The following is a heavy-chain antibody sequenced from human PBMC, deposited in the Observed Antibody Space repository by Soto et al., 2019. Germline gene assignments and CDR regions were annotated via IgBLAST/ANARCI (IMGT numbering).Heavy chain of an antibody. Sequence: GGSLRLSCAASGFTLSSYWMHWVRQAPGKGLVWVSRVNSDETITTYGDSVNGRFTISRDNAKTSLYLQMNSLRVEDTALYYCAKDRGSGSYAANYYYYGMDVWGQGTTVTVSS. D-gene: IGHD3-10*01. J-gene: IGHJ6*02. CDR3: AKDRGSGSYAANYYYYGMDV. CDR2: VNSDETIT. CDR1: GFTLSSYW. V-gene: IGHV3-74*01.